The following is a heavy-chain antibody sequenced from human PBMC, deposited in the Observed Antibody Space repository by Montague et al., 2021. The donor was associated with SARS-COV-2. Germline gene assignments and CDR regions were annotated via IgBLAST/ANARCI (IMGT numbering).Heavy chain of an antibody. J-gene: IGHJ6*02. V-gene: IGHV3-23*03. Sequence: SLRLSCAASGFTFSSYPMTWVRQAPGKGLEWVSVVYSGGTTTYYADSVKGRFTISRDNSKNTLYLEMNSLRAEDTAIYYCANDRVPSSSWYDGMDVWGQGTTVIVSS. CDR1: GFTFSSYP. CDR2: VYSGGTTT. D-gene: IGHD6-13*01. CDR3: ANDRVPSSSWYDGMDV.